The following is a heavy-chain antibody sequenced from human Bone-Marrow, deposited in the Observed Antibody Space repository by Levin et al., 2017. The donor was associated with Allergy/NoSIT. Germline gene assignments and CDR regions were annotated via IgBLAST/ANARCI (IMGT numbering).Heavy chain of an antibody. Sequence: SETLSLTCTVSGASISGGSYYWTWIRQPAGKGLEWIGRIYTNGDTNYSPSLKSRVSISFDRSNNHFSLKVTSVTAADTAMYVCARASGFSSILDSWGQGTLVTVSS. D-gene: IGHD6-13*01. CDR1: GASISGGSYY. J-gene: IGHJ4*02. V-gene: IGHV4-61*02. CDR2: IYTNGDT. CDR3: ARASGFSSILDS.